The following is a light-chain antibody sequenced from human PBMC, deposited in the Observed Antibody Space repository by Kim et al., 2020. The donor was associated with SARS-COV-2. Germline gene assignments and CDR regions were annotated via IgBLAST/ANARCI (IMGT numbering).Light chain of an antibody. CDR1: SGHITYA. Sequence: QLVLTQSPSASASLGASVKLTCTLSSGHITYAIAWHQQQPEKGPRFLMKINSDGSHTKGDGIPDRFSGSSSGAERYLTISSLQSEDEAVYYCQTLTTGPLMFGGGTKVTVL. J-gene: IGLJ3*02. CDR2: INSDGSH. CDR3: QTLTTGPLM. V-gene: IGLV4-69*01.